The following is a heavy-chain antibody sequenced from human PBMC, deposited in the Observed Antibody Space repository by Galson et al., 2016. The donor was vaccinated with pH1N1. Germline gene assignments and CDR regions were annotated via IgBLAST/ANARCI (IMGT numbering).Heavy chain of an antibody. V-gene: IGHV3-49*03. J-gene: IGHJ5*02. CDR2: IKSQTAGVTI. CDR1: GFTFGHYA. D-gene: IGHD6-6*01. CDR3: ARAGVEHLVHGGSRLQYTWFDP. Sequence: SLRLSCATSGFTFGHYAISWFRKAPGKGLEWVALIKSQTAGVTIEYAASVKGRFIVSRDDSKRIASLQMNGLQAEDTGLYYCARAGVEHLVHGGSRLQYTWFDPWGQGTLVTVSS.